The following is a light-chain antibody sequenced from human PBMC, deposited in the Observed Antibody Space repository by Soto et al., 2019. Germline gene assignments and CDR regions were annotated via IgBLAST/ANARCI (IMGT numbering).Light chain of an antibody. CDR3: QQRSIWPLT. CDR2: DAS. V-gene: IGKV3-15*01. CDR1: QSVRSS. Sequence: EIVMTQSPGTLSVSPGERATLFCRASQSVRSSLAWYQQKPGQAPRLFIYDASTRATGIPARFTGSGSGTEFTLTISSLQSEDFAVYHCQQRSIWPLTFGGGTRVE. J-gene: IGKJ4*01.